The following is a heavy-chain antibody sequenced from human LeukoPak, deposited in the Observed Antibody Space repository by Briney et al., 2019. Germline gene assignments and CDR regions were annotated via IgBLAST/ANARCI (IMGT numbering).Heavy chain of an antibody. CDR2: ISAYNGNT. Sequence: GASVKASSKTSCCTFISNGISWVRQPPGQGLEWMVWISAYNGNTNYAQKLQGRVTMTTDTSTSTAYMELRSLRSDDTAVYYCARDPVEAAGIPPATNFDYWGQGTLVTVSS. J-gene: IGHJ4*02. CDR3: ARDPVEAAGIPPATNFDY. V-gene: IGHV1-18*01. CDR1: CCTFISNG. D-gene: IGHD6-13*01.